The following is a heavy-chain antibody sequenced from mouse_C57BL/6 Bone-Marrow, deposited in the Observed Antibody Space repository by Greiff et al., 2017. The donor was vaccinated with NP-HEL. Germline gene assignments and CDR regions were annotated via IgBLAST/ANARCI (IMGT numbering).Heavy chain of an antibody. CDR3: AIQGLWDYDAMDY. V-gene: IGHV1-74*01. Sequence: QVHVKQPGAELVKPGASVKVSCKASGYTFTSYWMHWVKQRPGQGLEWIGRIHPSDSDTNYNQKFKGKATLTVDKSSSTAYMQLSSLTSEDSAVYYCAIQGLWDYDAMDYWGQGTSVTVSS. J-gene: IGHJ4*01. CDR1: GYTFTSYW. CDR2: IHPSDSDT. D-gene: IGHD3-3*01.